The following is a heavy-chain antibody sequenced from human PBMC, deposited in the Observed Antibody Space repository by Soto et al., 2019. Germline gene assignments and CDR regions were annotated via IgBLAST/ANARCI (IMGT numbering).Heavy chain of an antibody. J-gene: IGHJ3*02. D-gene: IGHD6-13*01. CDR3: ARDGQRIATAGTNDAFDI. CDR2: INPNSGGT. V-gene: IGHV1-2*04. Sequence: ASVKVSCKASGYTFTGYYMHWVRQAPGQGLEWMGWINPNSGGTNYAQKLQGWVTMTRDTSISTAYMELSRLRSDDTAVYYCARDGQRIATAGTNDAFDIWGQGTMVTVSS. CDR1: GYTFTGYY.